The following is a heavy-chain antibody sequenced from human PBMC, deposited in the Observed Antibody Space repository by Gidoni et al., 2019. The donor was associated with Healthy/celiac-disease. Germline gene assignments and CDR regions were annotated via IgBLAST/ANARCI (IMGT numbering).Heavy chain of an antibody. V-gene: IGHV3-33*01. CDR3: ARALDGEGAFDI. J-gene: IGHJ3*02. Sequence: QVQLVESGGGVVQPGRSLRLSCAASGFTFSSYGMHWVRQAPGKGLEWVAVIGYDGSNKYYADSVKGRFTISRDNSKNTLYLQMNSLRAEDTAVYYCARALDGEGAFDIWGQGTMVTVSS. D-gene: IGHD4-17*01. CDR1: GFTFSSYG. CDR2: IGYDGSNK.